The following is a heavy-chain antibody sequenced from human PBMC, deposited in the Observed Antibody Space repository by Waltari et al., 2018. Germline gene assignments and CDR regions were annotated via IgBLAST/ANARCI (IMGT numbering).Heavy chain of an antibody. Sequence: QVQLQQWGAGLLKPSETLSLTCAVHGGSFSGSYWSWLRQPPGKGLEWIGEINHNGSTNKNPSDKGRGTISVETSNNRCSPKLRAMTAAETAVYYCARGRVRDSSGYWQIPIPGGMDVWGQGTTVTVSS. V-gene: IGHV4-34*04. D-gene: IGHD3-22*01. J-gene: IGHJ6*02. CDR1: GGSFSGSY. CDR3: ARGRVRDSSGYWQIPIPGGMDV. CDR2: INHNGST.